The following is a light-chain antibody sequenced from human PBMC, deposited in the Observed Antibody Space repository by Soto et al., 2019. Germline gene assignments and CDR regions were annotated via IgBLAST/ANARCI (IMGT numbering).Light chain of an antibody. J-gene: IGKJ1*01. CDR3: QESYTALWGT. CDR2: AAS. Sequence: DIQMTQSPSSLSASVGDRITITCRASQSISRYLNWYQHKPGKAPKLLINAASSLERGVPSRFSGGGSGTDFTLTISSLQPEDFATYYCQESYTALWGTFGEGTKVDIK. V-gene: IGKV1-39*01. CDR1: QSISRY.